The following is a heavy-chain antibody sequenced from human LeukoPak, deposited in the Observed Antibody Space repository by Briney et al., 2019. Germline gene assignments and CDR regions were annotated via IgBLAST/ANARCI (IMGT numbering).Heavy chain of an antibody. Sequence: GGSLRLSCAASGFTFSSYSMSWVRQAPGKGPEWVSSISSSSTYIYYADSVKGRFTISRDNAKNSLYLQMNSLRAEDTALYYCAKGALWAVAGNFDYWGQGTLVTVSS. D-gene: IGHD6-19*01. J-gene: IGHJ4*02. CDR1: GFTFSSYS. V-gene: IGHV3-21*04. CDR3: AKGALWAVAGNFDY. CDR2: ISSSSTYI.